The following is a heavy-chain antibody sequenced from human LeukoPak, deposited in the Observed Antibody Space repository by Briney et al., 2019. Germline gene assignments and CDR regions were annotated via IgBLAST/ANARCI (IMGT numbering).Heavy chain of an antibody. Sequence: GGSLRLSCVASGFTFDGYSMNWVRQPPGKGLEWVSSNSGGSSYYADSVKGRFTISRDNSKNTLYLQMNSLRAEDTAVYYCAKDLGSSGWYIDYWGQGTLVTVSS. V-gene: IGHV3-23*01. CDR3: AKDLGSSGWYIDY. CDR2: NSGGSS. J-gene: IGHJ4*02. D-gene: IGHD6-19*01. CDR1: GFTFDGYS.